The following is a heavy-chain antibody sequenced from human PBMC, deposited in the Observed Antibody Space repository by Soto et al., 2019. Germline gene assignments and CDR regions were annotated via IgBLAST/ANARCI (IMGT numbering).Heavy chain of an antibody. CDR2: IYYSGST. D-gene: IGHD6-19*01. CDR3: ARSSGYYGMDV. V-gene: IGHV4-39*01. CDR1: GGSISSSSYY. Sequence: PSETLSLTCTVSGGSISSSSYYWGWIRQPPGKGLEWIGSIYYSGSTYYNPSLKSRVTISVDTSKNQFSLKLSSVTAADTAVYYCARSSGYYGMDVWGQGTTVTVS. J-gene: IGHJ6*02.